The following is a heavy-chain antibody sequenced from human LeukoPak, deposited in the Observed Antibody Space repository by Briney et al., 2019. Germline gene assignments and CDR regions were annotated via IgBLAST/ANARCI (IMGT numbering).Heavy chain of an antibody. V-gene: IGHV4-39*01. Sequence: SETLSLTCTVSGVSISSSDYYWGWIRQPPGKGLEWIGSIYYSGRTYYNPPLKSRVTISEDTSKNQFSLKLSSVTAADTAVYYCAGLGTGTTQYYFDYWGQGTLVTVSS. CDR2: IYYSGRT. CDR3: AGLGTGTTQYYFDY. J-gene: IGHJ4*02. D-gene: IGHD1/OR15-1a*01. CDR1: GVSISSSDYY.